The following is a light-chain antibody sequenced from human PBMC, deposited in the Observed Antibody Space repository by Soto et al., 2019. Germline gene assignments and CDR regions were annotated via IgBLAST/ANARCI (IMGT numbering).Light chain of an antibody. Sequence: EILMTQSPATLSVSPGERATLSCRASQSVSGDLAWYQHKPGQAPRLLIYGASTRATGIPARFSGRGSGTEFTLTISSLQSVDFAVYYCQQYDNWPQTFGQGTKVDIK. J-gene: IGKJ1*01. CDR1: QSVSGD. CDR3: QQYDNWPQT. V-gene: IGKV3-15*01. CDR2: GAS.